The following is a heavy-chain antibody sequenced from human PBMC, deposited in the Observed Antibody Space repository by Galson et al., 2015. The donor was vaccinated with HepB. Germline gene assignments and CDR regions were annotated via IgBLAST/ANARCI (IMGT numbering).Heavy chain of an antibody. V-gene: IGHV1-69*01. CDR2: IVPFFGTT. D-gene: IGHD6-19*01. CDR3: ARDLLSVSGWEKNWFDP. CDR1: GGTLSRYA. Sequence: SCKASGGTLSRYAISWVRQAPGQGLEWMGGIVPFFGTTNHAQKFQGRVTITADESTNTTYMELSSLRSEDTAVYYCARDLLSVSGWEKNWFDPWGQGTQVTVSS. J-gene: IGHJ5*02.